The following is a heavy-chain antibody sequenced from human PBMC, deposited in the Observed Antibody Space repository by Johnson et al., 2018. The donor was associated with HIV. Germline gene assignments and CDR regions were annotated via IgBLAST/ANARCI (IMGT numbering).Heavy chain of an antibody. CDR1: GFTFSRYG. Sequence: QVQLVESGGGVVQPGRSLRLSCAASGFTFSRYGMHWVRQAPGKGLEWVAFIRYDGSNKYYADSVKGRFTISRDNSKNTLYLQMNSLRAEDTAVYYCAKGRSPRIQLRTWAFDIWGQGTMVIVSS. D-gene: IGHD5-18*01. J-gene: IGHJ3*02. CDR3: AKGRSPRIQLRTWAFDI. CDR2: IRYDGSNK. V-gene: IGHV3-30*02.